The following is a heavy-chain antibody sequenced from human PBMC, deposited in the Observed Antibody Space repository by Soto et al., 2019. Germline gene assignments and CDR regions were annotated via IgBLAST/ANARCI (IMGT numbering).Heavy chain of an antibody. D-gene: IGHD2-15*01. CDR1: GGTFSSYA. V-gene: IGHV1-69*13. Sequence: SVKVSCKASGGTFSSYAISWVRQAPGQGLEWMGGIIPIFGTANYAQKFQGRVTITADESTSTAYMELSSLRSEDTAVYYCATEDRVVSRQYYYYGMDVWGQGTTVTVSS. CDR2: IIPIFGTA. CDR3: ATEDRVVSRQYYYYGMDV. J-gene: IGHJ6*02.